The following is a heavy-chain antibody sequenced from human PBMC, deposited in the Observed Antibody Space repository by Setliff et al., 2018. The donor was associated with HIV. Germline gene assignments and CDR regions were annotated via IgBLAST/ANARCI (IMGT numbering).Heavy chain of an antibody. CDR3: ARLGYVSGGFYKTPGPYYFDY. D-gene: IGHD3-10*01. CDR1: GGSMSSSSYY. Sequence: PSETLSLTCTVSGGSMSSSSYYWGWIRQTPDKGLEWIGIIYYSRATYYNPSLTSRVTISVDTSRNQFSLKLRSVTAADTAAYYCARLGYVSGGFYKTPGPYYFDYWGQGALVTVSS. J-gene: IGHJ4*02. CDR2: IYYSRAT. V-gene: IGHV4-39*01.